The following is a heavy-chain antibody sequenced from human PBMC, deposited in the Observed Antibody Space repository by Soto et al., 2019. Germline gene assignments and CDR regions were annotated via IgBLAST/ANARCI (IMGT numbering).Heavy chain of an antibody. CDR2: IYYSGST. D-gene: IGHD3-3*01. V-gene: IGHV4-61*01. CDR3: ARGSSGNYDFWSGYPTTYYYYGMDV. Sequence: SETLSLTCTVSGGSVSSGSYYWSWIRQPPGKGLEWIGYIYYSGSTNYNPSLKSRVTISVDTSKNQFSLKLSSVTAADTAVYYCARGSSGNYDFWSGYPTTYYYYGMDVWGQGTTVTVYS. J-gene: IGHJ6*02. CDR1: GGSVSSGSYY.